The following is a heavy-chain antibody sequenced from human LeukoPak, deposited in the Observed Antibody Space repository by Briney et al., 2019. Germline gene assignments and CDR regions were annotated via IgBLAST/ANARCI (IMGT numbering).Heavy chain of an antibody. CDR2: IYYSGST. D-gene: IGHD4-17*01. CDR3: ASHDYGDYAPPRLYYYYYYYMDV. CDR1: GGSISSSSYY. V-gene: IGHV4-39*01. J-gene: IGHJ6*03. Sequence: SETLSLTCAVSGGSISSSSYYWGWIRQPPGKGLEWLGSIYYSGSTYYNPSLKSRVTISVDTSKNQFSLKLSSVTAADTAVYYCASHDYGDYAPPRLYYYYYYYMDVWGKGTTVTVSS.